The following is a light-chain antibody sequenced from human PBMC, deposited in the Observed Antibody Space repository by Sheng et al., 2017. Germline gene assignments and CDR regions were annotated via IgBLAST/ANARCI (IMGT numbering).Light chain of an antibody. V-gene: IGKV1-39*01. CDR3: QQSYSTPRT. J-gene: IGKJ1*01. CDR1: QSISSY. Sequence: DIQMTQSPSSLSASVGDRVTITCRASQSISSYLHWYQQKPGIAPKLLIYTASSLQSGVPPRFSGSGSGTDFTLTISSLQAEDFATYYCQQSYSTPRTFGQGT. CDR2: TAS.